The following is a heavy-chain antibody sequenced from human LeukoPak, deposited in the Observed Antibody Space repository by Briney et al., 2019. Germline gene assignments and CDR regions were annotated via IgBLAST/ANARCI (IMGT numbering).Heavy chain of an antibody. V-gene: IGHV1-8*01. J-gene: IGHJ6*02. D-gene: IGHD2-15*01. CDR3: ASHPINCSGGSCYSDDYYYGMDV. CDR1: GYTFTSYD. CDR2: MNPNSGNT. Sequence: GASVKVSCKASGYTFTSYDINWVRQATGQGLEWMGWMNPNSGNTGYAQKFQGRVTMTRNTSISTAYMELSSLRSEDTAVYYCASHPINCSGGSCYSDDYYYGMDVWGQGTTVTVSS.